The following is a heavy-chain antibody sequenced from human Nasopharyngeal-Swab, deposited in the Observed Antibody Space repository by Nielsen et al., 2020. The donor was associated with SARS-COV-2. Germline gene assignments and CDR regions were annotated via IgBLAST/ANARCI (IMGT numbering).Heavy chain of an antibody. CDR2: IKQDGSEK. CDR1: GFSFSSYW. CDR3: ARDPGVGYYYDSSGYYDY. Sequence: GGSLRLSCAASGFSFSSYWMSWVRQAPGKGLEWVANIKQDGSEKYYVDSVKGRFTISRDNAKNSLYLQMNSLRAEDTAVYYCARDPGVGYYYDSSGYYDYWGQGTLVTVSS. V-gene: IGHV3-7*01. D-gene: IGHD3-22*01. J-gene: IGHJ4*02.